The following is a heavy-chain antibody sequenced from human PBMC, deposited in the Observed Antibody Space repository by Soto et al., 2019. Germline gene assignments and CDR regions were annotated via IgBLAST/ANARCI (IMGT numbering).Heavy chain of an antibody. D-gene: IGHD1-26*01. CDR2: IYYSGST. CDR1: GGSISSYY. Sequence: PSETLSLTCTVSGGSISSYYWSWIRQPPGKGLEWIGYIYYSGSTNYNPSLKSRVTISVDTSKNQFSLKLSSVTAADTAVYYCARDIAGANLLFDYWGQGTLVTVSS. J-gene: IGHJ4*02. CDR3: ARDIAGANLLFDY. V-gene: IGHV4-59*01.